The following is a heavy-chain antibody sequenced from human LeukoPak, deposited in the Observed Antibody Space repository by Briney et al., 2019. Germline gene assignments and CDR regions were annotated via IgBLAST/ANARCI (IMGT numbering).Heavy chain of an antibody. Sequence: GGSLRLSCAASGFTFSGYALTWVRQAPGKGLEWVSTISDSDDSTFYANSVKGRFTISRDNSKNTLYPQMNSLRAEDTATYYCSRDRSGSYYWGQGILVAVSS. CDR2: ISDSDDST. V-gene: IGHV3-23*01. CDR3: SRDRSGSYY. D-gene: IGHD1-26*01. J-gene: IGHJ4*02. CDR1: GFTFSGYA.